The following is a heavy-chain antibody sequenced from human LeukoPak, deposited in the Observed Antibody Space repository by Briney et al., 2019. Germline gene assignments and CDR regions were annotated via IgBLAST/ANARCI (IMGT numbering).Heavy chain of an antibody. CDR2: IYSDDNT. J-gene: IGHJ6*03. CDR3: AGDGLRSSGTPYYYQYMDV. Sequence: PGGSLRLSCAASGFSVTSNYMSWVRQAPGKGLEWVSIIYSDDNTYYSDSVKGRFTISRDNSKNTLHLQMNSLRAEDTAVYYCAGDGLRSSGTPYYYQYMDVWGKGTTVTVSS. D-gene: IGHD3-10*01. V-gene: IGHV3-53*01. CDR1: GFSVTSNY.